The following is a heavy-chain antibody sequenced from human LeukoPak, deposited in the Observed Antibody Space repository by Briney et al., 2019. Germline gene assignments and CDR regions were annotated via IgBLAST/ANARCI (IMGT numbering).Heavy chain of an antibody. Sequence: GGSLRLSCAASGFTFSSYSMNWVRQAPGKGLEWVSSISSSSSYIYYADSVKGRFTISRDNAKNSLYLQMNSLRAEDTAVYYCASISGTNYGDYVSDYWGQGTLVTVSS. V-gene: IGHV3-21*01. CDR1: GFTFSSYS. J-gene: IGHJ4*02. CDR3: ASISGTNYGDYVSDY. CDR2: ISSSSSYI. D-gene: IGHD4-17*01.